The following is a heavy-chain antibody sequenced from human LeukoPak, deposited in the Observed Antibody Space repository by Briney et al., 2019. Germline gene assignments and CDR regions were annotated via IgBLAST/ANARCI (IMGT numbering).Heavy chain of an antibody. J-gene: IGHJ4*02. V-gene: IGHV3-7*01. D-gene: IGHD3-3*01. Sequence: GGSLRLSCAASGFTFSSYWMHWVRQAPGKGLEWVANIKQDGSEKYYVDSVKGRFTISRDNAKNSLYLQMNSLRAEDTAVYYCARARRVYYDFWSGYSIDGFDYWGQGTLVTVSS. CDR2: IKQDGSEK. CDR3: ARARRVYYDFWSGYSIDGFDY. CDR1: GFTFSSYW.